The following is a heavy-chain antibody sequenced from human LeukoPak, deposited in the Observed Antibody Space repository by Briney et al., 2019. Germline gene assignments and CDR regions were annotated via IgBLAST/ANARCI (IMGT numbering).Heavy chain of an antibody. D-gene: IGHD3-16*01. V-gene: IGHV3-48*03. CDR2: ISDGGKTK. Sequence: GGSLRLSCAPPGFTFRSSKMNWVRQAPGRGREWVSYISDGGKTKYYADSVKGRFTISRDNAKNSLYLQRNSLRAEDTAVYYCARDYGGGSLAPWAQGTLVSVS. J-gene: IGHJ5*02. CDR1: GFTFRSSK. CDR3: ARDYGGGSLAP.